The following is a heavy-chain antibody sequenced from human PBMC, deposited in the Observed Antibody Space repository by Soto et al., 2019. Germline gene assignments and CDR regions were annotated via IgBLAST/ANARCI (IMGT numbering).Heavy chain of an antibody. CDR1: GGSISSSNW. Sequence: SETLSLTCAVSGGSISSSNWWSWVRRPPGKELEWIGEIYPSGNTNYNPSLKGRVTISVDKSKNLFSLKVNFVTAADTAVYYCAKGMGVASGGPLEYWGQGTLVTVSS. V-gene: IGHV4-4*02. CDR3: AKGMGVASGGPLEY. J-gene: IGHJ4*02. D-gene: IGHD1-1*01. CDR2: IYPSGNT.